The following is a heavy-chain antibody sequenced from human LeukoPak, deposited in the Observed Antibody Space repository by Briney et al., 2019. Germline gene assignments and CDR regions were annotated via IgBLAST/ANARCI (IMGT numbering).Heavy chain of an antibody. V-gene: IGHV4-30-2*01. Sequence: SQTLSLTCAVSGGSISSGGSSWSWIRQPPGKGLEWIGYIYHSGSTNYNPSLKSRVTISVDRSKNQFSLKLSSVTAADTAVYYCARGYSSGFDFDYWGQGTLVTVSS. J-gene: IGHJ4*02. CDR1: GGSISSGGSS. CDR3: ARGYSSGFDFDY. D-gene: IGHD6-19*01. CDR2: IYHSGST.